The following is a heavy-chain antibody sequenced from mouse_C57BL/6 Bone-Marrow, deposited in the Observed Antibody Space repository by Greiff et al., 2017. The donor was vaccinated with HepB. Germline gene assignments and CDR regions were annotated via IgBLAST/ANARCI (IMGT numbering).Heavy chain of an antibody. CDR3: AEGIYGNYLYYAMDY. D-gene: IGHD2-1*01. Sequence: EVHLVESGAELVKPGASVKLSCTASGFNIKDYYMHWVKQRTEQGLEWIGRIDPEDGETKYAPKFQGKATITADTSSNTAYLQLSSLTSEDTAVYYCAEGIYGNYLYYAMDYWGQGTSVTVSS. CDR1: GFNIKDYY. J-gene: IGHJ4*01. CDR2: IDPEDGET. V-gene: IGHV14-2*01.